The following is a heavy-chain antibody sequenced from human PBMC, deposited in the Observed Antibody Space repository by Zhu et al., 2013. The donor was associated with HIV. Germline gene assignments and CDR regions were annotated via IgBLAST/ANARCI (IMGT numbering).Heavy chain of an antibody. CDR2: IIPMFDIT. V-gene: IGHV1-69*09. CDR3: ARAFEYSYGYGGATY. CDR1: GYAFTSFY. Sequence: QVDLVQSGTEVKKPGSSVKLSCKASGYAFTSFYLHWVRQAPGQGPVWMGRIIPMFDITDYAQKLQGRVTITADKSTSTAYMELSSLRSEDTAVYYCARAFEYSYGYGGATYWGQGTLVTVSS. J-gene: IGHJ4*02. D-gene: IGHD5-18*01.